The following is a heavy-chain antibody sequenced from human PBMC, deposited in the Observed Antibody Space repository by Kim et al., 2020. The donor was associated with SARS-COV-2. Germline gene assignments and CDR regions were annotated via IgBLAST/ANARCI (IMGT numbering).Heavy chain of an antibody. CDR2: INANTGNP. J-gene: IGHJ6*02. Sequence: ASVKVSCKASGYTFTSYAMNWVRQAPGQGLEWMGWINANTGNPTYAQGFTGRFVFSLDTSVSTAYLQISSLKAEDTAVYYCARVVPVATTGYYYYGMDVWGQGTTVTVSS. V-gene: IGHV7-4-1*02. CDR3: ARVVPVATTGYYYYGMDV. CDR1: GYTFTSYA. D-gene: IGHD2-8*02.